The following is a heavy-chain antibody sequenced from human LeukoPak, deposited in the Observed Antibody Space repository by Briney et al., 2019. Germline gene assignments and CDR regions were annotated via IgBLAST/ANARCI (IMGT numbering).Heavy chain of an antibody. Sequence: GGSLKLSCAASGFTFSGSAMHWVRQASGKGLEWVGRIRSKANSYATAYAASVKGRFTISRDDSKNTAYLQMNSLETEDTAVYYCTRRGSSSSSTLRDYWGQGTLVTVSS. V-gene: IGHV3-73*01. CDR2: IRSKANSYAT. J-gene: IGHJ4*02. CDR1: GFTFSGSA. CDR3: TRRGSSSSSTLRDY. D-gene: IGHD6-6*01.